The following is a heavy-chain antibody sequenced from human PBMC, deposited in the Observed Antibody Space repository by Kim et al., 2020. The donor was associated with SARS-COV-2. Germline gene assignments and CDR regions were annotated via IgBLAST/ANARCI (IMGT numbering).Heavy chain of an antibody. CDR3: ATGNWDVDY. CDR2: GRQK. J-gene: IGHJ4*02. D-gene: IGHD1-26*01. V-gene: IGHV3-7*03. Sequence: GRQKYSVASVRGRFTISRDNAKNSVSLQMNGLRAEDTAVYYCATGNWDVDYWGQGTLVTVSS.